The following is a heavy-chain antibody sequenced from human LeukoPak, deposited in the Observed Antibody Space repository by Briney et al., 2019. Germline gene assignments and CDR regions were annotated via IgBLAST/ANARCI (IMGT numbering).Heavy chain of an antibody. CDR2: IYPGDSDT. J-gene: IGHJ5*02. D-gene: IGHD2-2*01. CDR1: GSSFTSYW. Sequence: GESLKISCKGSGSSFTSYWIGWVRQMPGKGLGWMGIIYPGDSDTRYSPSFQGQVTISADKSISTAYLQWSSLKASDTAMYYCARAIYCSSTSCYGYWFDPWGQGTLVTVSS. V-gene: IGHV5-51*01. CDR3: ARAIYCSSTSCYGYWFDP.